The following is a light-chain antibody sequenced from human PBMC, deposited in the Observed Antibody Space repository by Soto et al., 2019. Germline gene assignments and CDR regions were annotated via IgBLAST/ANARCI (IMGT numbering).Light chain of an antibody. CDR3: QEYNSWPLT. V-gene: IGKV3-15*01. Sequence: EVVMTQSPATLSVSPGEGATLSCRASQRVSSNLAWYQHKPGQAPRLLIYGASTRATGIPARFSGSGSETEFTLRIGSLRAEDFAVYYWQEYNSWPLTVGQGTTVEIK. J-gene: IGKJ1*01. CDR2: GAS. CDR1: QRVSSN.